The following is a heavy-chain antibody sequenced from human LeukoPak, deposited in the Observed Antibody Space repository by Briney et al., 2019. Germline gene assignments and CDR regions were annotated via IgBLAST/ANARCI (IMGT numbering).Heavy chain of an antibody. J-gene: IGHJ4*02. CDR2: IYTGGGG. CDR1: GFTVSSYY. Sequence: PGGSLRLSCAASGFTVSSYYMNWVRQTPGKELEWGSVIYTGGGGYYANRARGRFTPSRDTSKKMVSLQRNSLRVEDTAVYYCARGIVYWGRGTLVTVSS. D-gene: IGHD6-13*01. V-gene: IGHV3-53*01. CDR3: ARGIVY.